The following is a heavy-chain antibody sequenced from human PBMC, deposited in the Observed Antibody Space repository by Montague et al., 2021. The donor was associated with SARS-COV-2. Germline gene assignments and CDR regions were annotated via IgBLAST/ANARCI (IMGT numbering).Heavy chain of an antibody. D-gene: IGHD3-10*01. J-gene: IGHJ4*02. CDR2: IYTSGST. V-gene: IGHV4-61*02. CDR1: GDSISSGTHY. Sequence: TLSLTCTVSGDSISSGTHYWSWIRQPAGKGLEWIGRIYTSGSTNYNPSLKSRVTISVDTSKNQSSLKLSSVTAADTAVYYCARVGEYEDRCFDSWGQGTLVTVSS. CDR3: ARVGEYEDRCFDS.